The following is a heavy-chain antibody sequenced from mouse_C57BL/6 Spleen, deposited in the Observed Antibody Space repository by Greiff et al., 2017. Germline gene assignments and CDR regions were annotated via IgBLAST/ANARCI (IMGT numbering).Heavy chain of an antibody. CDR1: GYTFTDYN. CDR3: ARMHYYGSSYGYFDV. CDR2: INPNNGGT. Sequence: VQLQQSGPELVKPGASVKMSCKASGYTFTDYNMHWVKQSHGKSLEWIGYINPNNGGTSYNQKFKGKATLTVNKSSSTAYMELRSLTSEDSAVYYCARMHYYGSSYGYFDVWGKGTTVTGSS. V-gene: IGHV1-22*01. J-gene: IGHJ1*03. D-gene: IGHD1-1*01.